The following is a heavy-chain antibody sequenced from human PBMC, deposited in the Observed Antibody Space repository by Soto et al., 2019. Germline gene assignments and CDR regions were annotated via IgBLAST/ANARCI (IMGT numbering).Heavy chain of an antibody. V-gene: IGHV3-23*01. Sequence: GGSLRLSCTASGFSFSSYAMTWVRQAPGKGLEWVSSTTDDGGRTFYADSVKGRFTISRDNSNNRLYLQMNSLRAEDTALYYCAKGVWFSTRAYYNVAYWGQATLVTVSS. J-gene: IGHJ4*02. CDR3: AKGVWFSTRAYYNVAY. CDR1: GFSFSSYA. D-gene: IGHD3-10*01. CDR2: TTDDGGRT.